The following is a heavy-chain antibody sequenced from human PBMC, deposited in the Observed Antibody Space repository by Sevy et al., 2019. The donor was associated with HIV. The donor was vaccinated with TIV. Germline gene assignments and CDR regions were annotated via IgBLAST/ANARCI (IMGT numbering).Heavy chain of an antibody. V-gene: IGHV3-11*01. CDR1: GFTFSDYY. D-gene: IGHD5-18*01. CDR2: ISSSGSTI. CDR3: ARVGDTAMVTGPSYYYYGMDV. J-gene: IGHJ6*02. Sequence: GGSLRLSCAASGFTFSDYYMSWIRQAPGKGLEWVSYISSSGSTIYYADSVKGRFTISRDNAKNSLYLQMNSLGAEDTAVYYCARVGDTAMVTGPSYYYYGMDVWGQGTTVTVSS.